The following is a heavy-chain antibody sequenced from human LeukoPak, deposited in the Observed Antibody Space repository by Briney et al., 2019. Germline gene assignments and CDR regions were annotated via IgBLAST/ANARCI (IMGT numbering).Heavy chain of an antibody. Sequence: PGGSLRLSCAASGFPFSSFAMSWVRQAPGKGPEWISAIDGSGANTYYTASVKGRFTISRDNAKNILYLRMNSLRAEDTARYYCAKGAYNPLDYWGQGTLVTVSS. V-gene: IGHV3-23*01. CDR3: AKGAYNPLDY. CDR1: GFPFSSFA. CDR2: IDGSGANT. D-gene: IGHD1-1*01. J-gene: IGHJ4*02.